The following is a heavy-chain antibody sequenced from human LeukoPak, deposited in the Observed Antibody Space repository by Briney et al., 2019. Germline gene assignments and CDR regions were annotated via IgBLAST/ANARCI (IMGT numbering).Heavy chain of an antibody. CDR2: INYSRST. J-gene: IGHJ4*02. CDR1: GGSFSGYY. D-gene: IGHD3-22*01. CDR3: AREGSDSSGYSSLDY. Sequence: PSETLSLTCAVYGGSFSGYYWSWIRQPPGKGLEWIGEINYSRSTNYNPSLKSRVTISVDTSKNQFSLKLSSVTAADTAVYYCAREGSDSSGYSSLDYWGQGTLVTVSS. V-gene: IGHV4-34*01.